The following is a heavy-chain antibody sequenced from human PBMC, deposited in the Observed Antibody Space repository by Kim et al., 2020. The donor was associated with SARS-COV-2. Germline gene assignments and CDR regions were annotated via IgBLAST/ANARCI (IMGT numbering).Heavy chain of an antibody. CDR2: IRSKAYGGAT. J-gene: IGHJ4*02. D-gene: IGHD3-10*01. CDR1: GFTFGDYA. V-gene: IGHV3-49*04. Sequence: GGSLRLSCTASGFTFGDYAMSWVRQAPGKGLEWVGFIRSKAYGGATEYAASVKGRFTISRDDSKSIAYLQMNSLKTEDTAVYYCTRGAQCRGCRYFDYWGQGTLVTVSS. CDR3: TRGAQCRGCRYFDY.